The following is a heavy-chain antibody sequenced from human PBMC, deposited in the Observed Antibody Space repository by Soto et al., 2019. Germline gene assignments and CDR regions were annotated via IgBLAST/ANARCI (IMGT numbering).Heavy chain of an antibody. V-gene: IGHV4-39*01. J-gene: IGHJ4*02. CDR3: ARLQVPAAKPLFDY. Sequence: PSETLSLTCTVSGGSISSSSYYWGWIRQPPGKGLEWIGSIYYSGSTYYNPSLKSRVTISVDTSKNQFSLKLSSVTAADTAVYYCARLQVPAAKPLFDYWGQGTLVTVSS. D-gene: IGHD2-2*02. CDR1: GGSISSSSYY. CDR2: IYYSGST.